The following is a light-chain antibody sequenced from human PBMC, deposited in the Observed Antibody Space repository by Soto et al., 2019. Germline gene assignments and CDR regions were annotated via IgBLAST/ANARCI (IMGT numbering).Light chain of an antibody. CDR3: HQYDNWPPST. J-gene: IGKJ5*01. Sequence: PGERATLSCRASQSVSSSHLAWYQHKPGQAPRLLIYAASSRATGIPARFSGSGSGTEFTLTISSLQSEDFAVYYCHQYDNWPPSTFGQGTRLEIK. CDR2: AAS. V-gene: IGKV3-15*01. CDR1: QSVSSSH.